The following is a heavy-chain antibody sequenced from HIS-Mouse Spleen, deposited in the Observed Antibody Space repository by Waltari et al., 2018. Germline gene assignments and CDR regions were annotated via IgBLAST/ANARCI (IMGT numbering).Heavy chain of an antibody. CDR3: AYGDYFDY. J-gene: IGHJ4*02. D-gene: IGHD4-17*01. Sequence: QLQLQESGPGLVKPSETLSLTCTVSGGSTSSSRYYWGWIRPPPGKGLEWIGSIYYSGSTYYNPSLKGRVTISVDTSKNQFSLKLSSVTAADTAVYYCAYGDYFDYWGQGTLVTVSS. CDR2: IYYSGST. CDR1: GGSTSSSRYY. V-gene: IGHV4-39*01.